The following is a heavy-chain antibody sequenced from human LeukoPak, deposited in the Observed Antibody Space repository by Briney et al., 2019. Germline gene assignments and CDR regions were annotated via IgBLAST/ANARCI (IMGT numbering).Heavy chain of an antibody. D-gene: IGHD3-10*01. CDR1: GFTFSSYA. CDR2: ISGRGGST. J-gene: IGHJ4*02. Sequence: PGGSLSLSCTASGFTFSSYAMSWVRQAPGKGLEWVSGISGRGGSTNYAVSVKGRFIISRDNTKNTLFLQMNSLRDEDTAVYYCAKGSSSGSLSVFDYWGQGTLVTVSS. CDR3: AKGSSSGSLSVFDY. V-gene: IGHV3-23*01.